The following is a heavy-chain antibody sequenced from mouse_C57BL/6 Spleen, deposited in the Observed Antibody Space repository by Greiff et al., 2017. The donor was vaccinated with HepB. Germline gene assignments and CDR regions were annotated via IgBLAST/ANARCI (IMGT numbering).Heavy chain of an antibody. CDR2: ISDGGSYT. CDR3: AGNGAYFDY. V-gene: IGHV5-4*01. J-gene: IGHJ2*01. Sequence: EVQLVESGGGLVKPGGSLKLSCAASGFTFSSYAMSWVRQTPEKRLEWVATISDGGSYTYYPDNVKGRFTISRDNAKNNLYLQMSHLKSEDTAMYYCAGNGAYFDYWGQGTTLTVSS. CDR1: GFTFSSYA.